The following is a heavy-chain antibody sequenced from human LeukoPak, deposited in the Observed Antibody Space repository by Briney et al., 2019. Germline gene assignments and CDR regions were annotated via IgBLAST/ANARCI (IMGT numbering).Heavy chain of an antibody. CDR2: IIPIFGTA. CDR1: GGTFSSYA. Sequence: SVKVSCKASGGTFSSYAISWVRQAPGQGLERMGRIIPIFGTANYAQKFQGRVTITTDESTSTAYMELSSLRSEDTAVYYCARDRGYYYYYMDVWGKGTTVTVSS. CDR3: ARDRGYYYYYMDV. V-gene: IGHV1-69*05. J-gene: IGHJ6*03. D-gene: IGHD3-10*01.